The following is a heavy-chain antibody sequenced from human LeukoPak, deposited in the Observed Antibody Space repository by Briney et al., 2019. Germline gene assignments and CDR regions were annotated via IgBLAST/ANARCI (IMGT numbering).Heavy chain of an antibody. CDR3: TRDGSGSLFDY. CDR1: GFTFSSYW. J-gene: IGHJ4*02. D-gene: IGHD2-15*01. Sequence: AGGSLRLSCAASGFTFSSYWMNWVRQAPGKGLEWVASIKEDGSEKYYVDSVRGRFTISRDNAKTSLYLQMSTLRAEDTAMYYCTRDGSGSLFDYWGQGTLVTVSS. CDR2: IKEDGSEK. V-gene: IGHV3-7*01.